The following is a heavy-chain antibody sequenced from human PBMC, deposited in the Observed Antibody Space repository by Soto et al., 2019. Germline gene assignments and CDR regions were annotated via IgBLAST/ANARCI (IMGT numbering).Heavy chain of an antibody. V-gene: IGHV1-18*01. Sequence: QVQLVQSGAEVKKPGASVKVSCKASGYTFTSYGISWVRQAPGQGLEWMGWISAYNGNTNYAQKLQGRVNMTTDTSTSTAYMELRSLRSDDTAVYYCASGGGGYYGSGSYYENYYYYGMDVWGQGTTVTVSS. CDR1: GYTFTSYG. J-gene: IGHJ6*02. D-gene: IGHD3-10*01. CDR3: ASGGGGYYGSGSYYENYYYYGMDV. CDR2: ISAYNGNT.